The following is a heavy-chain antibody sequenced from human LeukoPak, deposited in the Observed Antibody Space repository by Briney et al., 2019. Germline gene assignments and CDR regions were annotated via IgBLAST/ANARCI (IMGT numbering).Heavy chain of an antibody. CDR3: ARDRWDGDYVLDS. CDR1: GGSISSSSYY. J-gene: IGHJ4*02. CDR2: IHASGST. V-gene: IGHV4-39*07. Sequence: PSETLSLTCTVSGGSISSSSYYWGWIRQPPGKGLEWIGHIHASGSTNYNPSLKSRVGISVDTSKNQFSLRLTSVTAADSAVYYCARDRWDGDYVLDSWGQGTLVTVSS. D-gene: IGHD4-17*01.